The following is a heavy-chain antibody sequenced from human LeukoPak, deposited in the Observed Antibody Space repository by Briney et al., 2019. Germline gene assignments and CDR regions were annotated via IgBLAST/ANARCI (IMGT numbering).Heavy chain of an antibody. V-gene: IGHV3-21*01. Sequence: GGSLRLSCAASGFTFSSYGMHWVRQAPGKGLEWVSSISSSSSYIYYADSVKGRFTISRDNAKNSLYLQMNSLGAEDTAVYYCARGVGDGWTDDYWGQGTLVTVSS. CDR1: GFTFSSYG. CDR2: ISSSSSYI. J-gene: IGHJ4*02. D-gene: IGHD5-24*01. CDR3: ARGVGDGWTDDY.